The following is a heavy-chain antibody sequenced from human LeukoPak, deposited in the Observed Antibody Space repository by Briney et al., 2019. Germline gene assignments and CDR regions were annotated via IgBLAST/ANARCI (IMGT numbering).Heavy chain of an antibody. J-gene: IGHJ6*03. D-gene: IGHD3-22*01. CDR1: GYTFTGYY. V-gene: IGHV1-2*02. CDR2: INPNSGGT. CDR3: ARSHSSGYESYYYYYMDV. Sequence: ASVKVSCKASGYTFTGYYMHWVRQAPGQGLEWMGWINPNSGGTNYAQKFQGRVTMTRDTSISTAYMELSRLRSDDTAVYYCARSHSSGYESYYYYYMDVWGKGTTVTVSS.